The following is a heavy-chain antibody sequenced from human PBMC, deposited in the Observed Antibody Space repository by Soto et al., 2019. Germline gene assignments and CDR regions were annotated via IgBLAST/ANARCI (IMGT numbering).Heavy chain of an antibody. CDR2: IWSDGTRD. Sequence: QVQLVESGGGVVQPGGSLRLSCLASGFTLGRYGMSWVRQAPGKGLEWVALIWSDGTRDNYADSVKGRFIISRDTSKNTLYQQMNSLRVEDTAVYYCARDLSYGAGSFPGGGQGTLVTVSS. CDR1: GFTLGRYG. CDR3: ARDLSYGAGSFPG. V-gene: IGHV3-33*01. D-gene: IGHD3-10*01. J-gene: IGHJ4*02.